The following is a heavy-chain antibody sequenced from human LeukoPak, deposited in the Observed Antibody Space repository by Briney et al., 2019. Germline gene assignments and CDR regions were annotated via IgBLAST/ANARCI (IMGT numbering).Heavy chain of an antibody. V-gene: IGHV3-21*01. D-gene: IGHD5-24*01. J-gene: IGHJ4*02. Sequence: GGSLRLSCAASGFTFSSYTMNWVRLAPGKGLEWVSSISTGSSYIYYANSVKGRFTISRDNAKNSLYLQMNSLRAEDTAVYYCARDRLGVEMSTINRFDYWGQGTLVAVSS. CDR2: ISTGSSYI. CDR1: GFTFSSYT. CDR3: ARDRLGVEMSTINRFDY.